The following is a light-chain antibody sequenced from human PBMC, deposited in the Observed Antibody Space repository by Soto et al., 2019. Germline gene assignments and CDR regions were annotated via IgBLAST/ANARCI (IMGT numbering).Light chain of an antibody. V-gene: IGKV3-20*01. J-gene: IGKJ1*01. Sequence: EIVLTQSPDTLSLSPGERATLSCRASQSLSSAYLVWYQQKPGQAPRLLMFAASSRATGTPDRFSGSGSGTDFTLTTSRLEPEDFAVYYCQQYGISPRTFGQGTKVEIK. CDR1: QSLSSAY. CDR2: AAS. CDR3: QQYGISPRT.